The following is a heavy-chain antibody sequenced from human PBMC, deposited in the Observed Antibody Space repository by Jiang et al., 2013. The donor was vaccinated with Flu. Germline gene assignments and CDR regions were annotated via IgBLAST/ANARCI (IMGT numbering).Heavy chain of an antibody. J-gene: IGHJ3*02. D-gene: IGHD4/OR15-4a*01. V-gene: IGHV4-31*02. Sequence: THYNPSLKSRVTISVDTSKNQFSLKLTSVTAADTAVYFCARDSSDYGPDPFDIWGQGTMVTVSS. CDR2: T. CDR3: ARDSSDYGPDPFDI.